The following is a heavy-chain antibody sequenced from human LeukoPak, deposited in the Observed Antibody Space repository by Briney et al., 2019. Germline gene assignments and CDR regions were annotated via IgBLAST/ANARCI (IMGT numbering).Heavy chain of an antibody. D-gene: IGHD6-19*01. Sequence: PSETLSLTCTVSGGSISYYYWTWIRQPAGKGLEWIGRIHSSGSTNYNPSLKSRVTMSVDTSNNQFSLRLSSVSAADTGVYYCARDPHGSSGWYDYWGQGILVTVSS. J-gene: IGHJ4*02. CDR2: IHSSGST. CDR3: ARDPHGSSGWYDY. CDR1: GGSISYYY. V-gene: IGHV4-4*07.